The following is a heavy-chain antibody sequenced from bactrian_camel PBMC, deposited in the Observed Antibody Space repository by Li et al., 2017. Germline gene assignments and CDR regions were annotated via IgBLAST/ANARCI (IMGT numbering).Heavy chain of an antibody. Sequence: DVQLVESGGGSVQAGGSLTLSCAAGRYTYKRNCMGWFRQRPGKDREGLAVLWIGGATTTYADSVKGRFTITRDKAKDLVYLQMNGLKPEDTGMYYCAADQLYGTCRDVLDFPARGQGTQVTVS. CDR2: LWIGGATT. D-gene: IGHD6*01. V-gene: IGHV3S40*01. CDR1: RYTYKRNC. CDR3: AADQLYGTCRDVLDFPA. J-gene: IGHJ4*01.